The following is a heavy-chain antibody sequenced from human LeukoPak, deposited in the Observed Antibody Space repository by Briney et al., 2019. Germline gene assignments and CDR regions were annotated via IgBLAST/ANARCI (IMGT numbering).Heavy chain of an antibody. D-gene: IGHD3-22*01. V-gene: IGHV1-69*13. J-gene: IGHJ4*02. CDR1: GGTFSIYA. CDR3: ARDFQGSGYYFDY. Sequence: GASVKVSCKASGGTFSIYAISWVRQAPGQGLEWMGGIIPIFGTANYAQKFQGRVTITADESTSTAYMGLSSLRSEDTAVYYCARDFQGSGYYFDYWGQGTLVTVSS. CDR2: IIPIFGTA.